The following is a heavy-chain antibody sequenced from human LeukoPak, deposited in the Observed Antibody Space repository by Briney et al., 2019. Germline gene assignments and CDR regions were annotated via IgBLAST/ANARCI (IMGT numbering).Heavy chain of an antibody. CDR1: GYSFTSYW. CDR3: ARHQHYYGSGSLDYYYGMDV. Sequence: GESLKISCKGSGYSFTSYWIGWVRQMPGKGLEWMGITYPGDSDTRYSPSFQGQVTISADKSIGTAYLQWSSLKASDTAMYYCARHQHYYGSGSLDYYYGMDVWGKGTTATVSS. V-gene: IGHV5-51*01. J-gene: IGHJ6*04. D-gene: IGHD3-10*01. CDR2: TYPGDSDT.